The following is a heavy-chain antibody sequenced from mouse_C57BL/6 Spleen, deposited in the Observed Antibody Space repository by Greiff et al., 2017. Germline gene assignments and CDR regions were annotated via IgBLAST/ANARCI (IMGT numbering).Heavy chain of an antibody. Sequence: VQLQQPGAELVMPGASVKLSCKASGYTFTSYWMPWVKQRPGQGLEWIGEIDPSDSYTNYNQKFKGKSTLTVDKSSSTAYMQLSSLTSEDSAVYYCARGELRYYAMDYWGQGTSVTGSS. V-gene: IGHV1-69*01. CDR2: IDPSDSYT. CDR1: GYTFTSYW. J-gene: IGHJ4*01. CDR3: ARGELRYYAMDY. D-gene: IGHD1-1*01.